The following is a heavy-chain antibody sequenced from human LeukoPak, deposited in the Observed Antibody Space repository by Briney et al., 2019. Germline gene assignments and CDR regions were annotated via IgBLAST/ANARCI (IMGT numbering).Heavy chain of an antibody. CDR1: GFTFSDYA. J-gene: IGHJ4*02. CDR3: AKANRGWYFKEYFFDY. CDR2: FSTNSGA. Sequence: GGSLRLSCAASGFTFSDYAMSWVRQAPGKGLEWGSIFSTNSGALYATSVKGRFTTSRDNSRNTLYLQMDSLGVDDTAIYYCAKANRGWYFKEYFFDYWGLGTPVTVSS. V-gene: IGHV3-23*01. D-gene: IGHD6-19*01.